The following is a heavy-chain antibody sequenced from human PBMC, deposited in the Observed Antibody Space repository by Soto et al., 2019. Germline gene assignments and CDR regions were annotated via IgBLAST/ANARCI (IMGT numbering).Heavy chain of an antibody. Sequence: SLRLSCAASGFSFSKYAIHWVRQAPGKGLEWVAVISYDGSDKYYADSVRGRFTLSRDNPKNTVYKQMDRLRPEDAAVYYCAKDEDFGPFDYWGQGTLVTVSS. CDR1: GFSFSKYA. CDR2: ISYDGSDK. V-gene: IGHV3-30*18. D-gene: IGHD3-16*01. CDR3: AKDEDFGPFDY. J-gene: IGHJ4*02.